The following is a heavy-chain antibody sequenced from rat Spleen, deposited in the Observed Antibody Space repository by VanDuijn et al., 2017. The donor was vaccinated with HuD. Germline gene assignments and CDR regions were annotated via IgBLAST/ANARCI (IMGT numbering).Heavy chain of an antibody. D-gene: IGHD1-1*01. J-gene: IGHJ2*01. CDR1: GLSLTSNS. CDR2: IWSNGGT. V-gene: IGHV2-47*01. CDR3: ARDPITTRDYFDY. Sequence: QVQLKESGPGLVQPSQTLSLTCTVSGLSLTSNSVSWIRQPPGKGLEWMGAIWSNGGTDYNSAIKSRLSISRDTSKSQVFLKMNSLQSEDTTTYYCARDPITTRDYFDYWGQGVMVTVSS.